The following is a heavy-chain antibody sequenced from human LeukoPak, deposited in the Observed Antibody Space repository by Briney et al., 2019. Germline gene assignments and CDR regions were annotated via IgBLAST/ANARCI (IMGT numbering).Heavy chain of an antibody. J-gene: IGHJ4*02. D-gene: IGHD3-22*01. CDR3: ARAGNYYDSSGYYYPNY. V-gene: IGHV3-7*01. Sequence: PGGSLRLSCAASGFTFSSYWMSWVRQAPGKGLEWVANIKQDGSEKYYVDSVKGRFTISRDNAKNSLCLRMNSLRAEDTAVYYCARAGNYYDSSGYYYPNYWGQGTLVTVSS. CDR2: IKQDGSEK. CDR1: GFTFSSYW.